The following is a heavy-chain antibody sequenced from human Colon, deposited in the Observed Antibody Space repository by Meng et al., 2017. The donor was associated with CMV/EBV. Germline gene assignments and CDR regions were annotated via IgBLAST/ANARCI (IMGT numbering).Heavy chain of an antibody. CDR1: GFTFSSKW. Sequence: EGQLVESGGGLVQPGGSLRLSCAASGFTFSSKWMHWVRQGPGKGLVWVSRINTDGSTTYYADSVKGRFTISRGNAKNTLYLQMNSLRAEDTAVYYCASRDYWGQGTLVTVSS. CDR3: ASRDY. V-gene: IGHV3-74*01. CDR2: INTDGSTT. J-gene: IGHJ4*02.